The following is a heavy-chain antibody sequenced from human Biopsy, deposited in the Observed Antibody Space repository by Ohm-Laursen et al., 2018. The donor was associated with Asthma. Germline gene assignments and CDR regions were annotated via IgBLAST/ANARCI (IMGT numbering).Heavy chain of an antibody. CDR3: AKDKRYSGSYFDY. CDR1: GSTFSSYA. J-gene: IGHJ4*02. D-gene: IGHD1-26*01. Sequence: GSLRLSCAASGSTFSSYAMSWVRQAPGKGLEWVSAISGSGGSTYYADSVKGRFTISRDNSKNTLYLQMNSLRAEDTAVYYCAKDKRYSGSYFDYWGQGTLVTVSS. CDR2: ISGSGGST. V-gene: IGHV3-23*01.